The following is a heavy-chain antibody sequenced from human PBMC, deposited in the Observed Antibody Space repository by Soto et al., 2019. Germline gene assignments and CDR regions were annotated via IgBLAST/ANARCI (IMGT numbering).Heavy chain of an antibody. CDR2: ISAYNGNT. CDR1: GYTFTSYG. V-gene: IGHV1-18*01. D-gene: IGHD3-9*01. CDR3: AREGTILTGYRHSYYYGMDV. Sequence: QVQLVQSGAEVKKPGASVKVSCKASGYTFTSYGISWVRQAPGQGLEWMGWISAYNGNTNYAQKLQGRGTMTTDTSTSTAYMELRSLRSDDTAVYYCAREGTILTGYRHSYYYGMDVWGQGTTVTVSS. J-gene: IGHJ6*02.